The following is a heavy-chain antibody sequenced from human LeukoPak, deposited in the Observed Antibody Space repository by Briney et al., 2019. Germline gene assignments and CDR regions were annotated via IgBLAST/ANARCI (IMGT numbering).Heavy chain of an antibody. CDR3: ARTSYDYVWGSYRLFDY. CDR2: IIPIFSTA. D-gene: IGHD3-16*02. CDR1: GGTFSSYA. V-gene: IGHV1-69*13. Sequence: ASVKVSCKASGGTFSSYAISWVRQAPGQGLEWMGGIIPIFSTANYAQKFQGRVMITADESTSTAYMELSSLRSEDTAVYYCARTSYDYVWGSYRLFDYWGQGTLVTVSS. J-gene: IGHJ4*02.